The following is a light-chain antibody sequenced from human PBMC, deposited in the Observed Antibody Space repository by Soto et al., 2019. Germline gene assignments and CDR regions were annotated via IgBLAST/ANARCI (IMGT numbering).Light chain of an antibody. Sequence: EIVMTQSPATLSVSPGERATLSCRASQRVSSNLAWYQQKPGQAPRLLIYGASTKATGIPARFSGSGSATEFTLTISIQQSEDCAVYYCQHYNSCRTFDQGTKVEIK. CDR3: QHYNSCRT. CDR2: GAS. J-gene: IGKJ2*01. V-gene: IGKV3-15*01. CDR1: QRVSSN.